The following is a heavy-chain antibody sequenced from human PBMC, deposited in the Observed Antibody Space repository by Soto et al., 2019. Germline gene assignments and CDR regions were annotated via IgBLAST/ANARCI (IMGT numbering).Heavy chain of an antibody. V-gene: IGHV3-33*05. Sequence: QLVESGGGVVQPGRSLRLSCSASGFIFSGYGMHWVRQAPGKGLEWVAVISYDETNKYYADSVKGRFTISRDNSKNTVFLQASSLRDDEKGVYYWARARGMGSYFFAMDVWGQGTTVTVSS. CDR3: ARARGMGSYFFAMDV. D-gene: IGHD3-10*01. J-gene: IGHJ6*01. CDR2: ISYDETNK. CDR1: GFIFSGYG.